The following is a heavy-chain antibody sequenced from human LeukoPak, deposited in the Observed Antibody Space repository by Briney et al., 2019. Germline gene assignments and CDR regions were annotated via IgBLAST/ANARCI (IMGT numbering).Heavy chain of an antibody. J-gene: IGHJ5*02. V-gene: IGHV1-18*01. Sequence: ASVKVSCKASGCTFTSYGISWVRQAPGQGLEWMGWISAYNGNTNYAQKLQGRVTMTTDTSTSTAYMELRSLRSDDTAMYYCASTVSGSYGENWFDPWGQGTLVTVSS. CDR2: ISAYNGNT. D-gene: IGHD3-16*01. CDR1: GCTFTSYG. CDR3: ASTVSGSYGENWFDP.